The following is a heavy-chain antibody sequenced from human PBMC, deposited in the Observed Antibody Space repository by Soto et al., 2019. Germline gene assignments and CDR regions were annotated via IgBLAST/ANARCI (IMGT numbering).Heavy chain of an antibody. CDR1: GDSIRSSTNW. V-gene: IGHV4-4*02. D-gene: IGHD2-2*01. CDR3: ARASFSCCDYDQ. J-gene: IGHJ4*02. CDR2: VYHSGT. Sequence: QVQLQESGPGLVKPSGTLSLTCAVSGDSIRSSTNWWSWVRQPPGKGLEWIGEVYHSGTSYNPSLKSRVTISIDKSKNQFSLRLSSVTAADTAVYYCARASFSCCDYDQWGQGTLVTVSS.